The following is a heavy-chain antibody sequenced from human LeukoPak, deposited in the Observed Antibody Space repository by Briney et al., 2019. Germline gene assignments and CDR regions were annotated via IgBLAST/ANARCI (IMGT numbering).Heavy chain of an antibody. J-gene: IGHJ5*02. CDR3: AGGNIAAGGNYWFDP. CDR2: INHTGST. V-gene: IGHV4-34*01. Sequence: SETLSLTCAVYGGSFSDYYWSWIRQPPGRGLEWIGEINHTGSTNYNTSLKSRVTISVDTSKNQFSLKLSSVTPADTAVYYCAGGNIAAGGNYWFDPWGQGTLVTV. CDR1: GGSFSDYY. D-gene: IGHD6-13*01.